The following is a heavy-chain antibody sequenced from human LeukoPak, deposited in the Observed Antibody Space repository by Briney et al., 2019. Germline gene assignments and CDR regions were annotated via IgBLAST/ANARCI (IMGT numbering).Heavy chain of an antibody. D-gene: IGHD3-22*01. J-gene: IGHJ4*02. CDR3: AIMHGYYDGSGYWVQ. CDR2: ISPSADRT. V-gene: IGHV3-23*01. Sequence: GGSLRLPCAASGFTFSIYAMIWARHAPGKGLECVSFISPSADRTSNADSVEGRFTISRDNPRNTLYLQMKSLRDEDTAVYYCAIMHGYYDGSGYWVQWGQGTLVTVSS. CDR1: GFTFSIYA.